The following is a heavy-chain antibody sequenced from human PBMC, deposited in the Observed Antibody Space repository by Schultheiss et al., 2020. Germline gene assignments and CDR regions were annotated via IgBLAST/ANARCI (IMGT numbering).Heavy chain of an antibody. Sequence: SETLSLTCAVYGGSFSSYYWSWIRQPPGKGLEWIGYIYYSGSTYYNPSLKSRVTISVDTSKNQFSLKLSSVTAADTAVYYCVGATTSDYYYYMDVWGKGTTVTVSS. D-gene: IGHD1-26*01. CDR2: IYYSGST. CDR3: VGATTSDYYYYMDV. J-gene: IGHJ6*03. CDR1: GGSFSSYY. V-gene: IGHV4-59*12.